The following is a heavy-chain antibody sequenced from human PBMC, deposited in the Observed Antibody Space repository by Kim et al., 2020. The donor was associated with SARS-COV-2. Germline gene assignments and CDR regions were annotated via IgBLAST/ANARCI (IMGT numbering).Heavy chain of an antibody. Sequence: SETLSLTCTVSGYSISSGYYWGWIRQPPGTGLEWIGSIYHSGSTYYNPSLKSRVTISVDTSKNQFSLKLSSVTAADTAVYYCARGGIAVAGTPIPPYYFDYWGQGNLVTVSS. CDR3: ARGGIAVAGTPIPPYYFDY. CDR1: GYSISSGYY. J-gene: IGHJ4*02. CDR2: IYHSGST. D-gene: IGHD6-19*01. V-gene: IGHV4-38-2*02.